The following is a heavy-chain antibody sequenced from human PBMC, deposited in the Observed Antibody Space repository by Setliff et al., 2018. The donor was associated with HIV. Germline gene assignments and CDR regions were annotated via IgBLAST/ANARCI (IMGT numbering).Heavy chain of an antibody. D-gene: IGHD3-10*01. J-gene: IGHJ4*02. CDR3: ARDFQPQVRGSF. CDR1: GYSISSGYY. CDR2: MFHSGSS. Sequence: PSETLSLTCNVSGYSISSGYYWGWIRQPPGKGLEWIGAMFHSGSSYLNPSLRNRVTISLDTSKNHVSLRLRSVTAADTAVYYCARDFQPQVRGSFWGQGALVTVPQ. V-gene: IGHV4-38-2*02.